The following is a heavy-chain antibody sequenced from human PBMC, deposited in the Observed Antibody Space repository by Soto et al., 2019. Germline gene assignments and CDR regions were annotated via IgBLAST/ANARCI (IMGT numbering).Heavy chain of an antibody. D-gene: IGHD3-16*02. J-gene: IGHJ6*02. Sequence: PTLVNPTETLTLTCTFSGFSLSNPRMSVSWIRQPPGKALEWLAHISSSDEKSYSTSLRSRLTISKDTSKSQVVLTMTNMDPVDTATYYCARVIYYGMAVWGQGTTVTVSS. CDR3: ARVIYYGMAV. CDR1: GFSLSNPRMS. CDR2: ISSSDEK. V-gene: IGHV2-26*01.